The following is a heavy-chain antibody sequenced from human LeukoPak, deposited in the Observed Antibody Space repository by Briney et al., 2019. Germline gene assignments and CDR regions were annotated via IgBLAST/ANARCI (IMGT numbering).Heavy chain of an antibody. V-gene: IGHV3-7*03. CDR3: ATYDSWSGYNIAY. J-gene: IGHJ4*02. CDR2: INRDGSEK. CDR1: GFTLSSRW. Sequence: GGSLRLSCVVSGFTLSSRWMMWVRQAPGEGLEWMTNINRDGSEKNYVDSVKGRFTVTRDNAENSLYLQMNSLKVEDSAIYYCATYDSWSGYNIAYWGQGTLVTVSS. D-gene: IGHD3-3*01.